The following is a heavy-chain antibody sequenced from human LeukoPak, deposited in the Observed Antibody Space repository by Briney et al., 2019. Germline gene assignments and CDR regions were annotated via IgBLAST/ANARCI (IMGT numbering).Heavy chain of an antibody. CDR1: GFTFSSYA. CDR3: AKKVVVGATSPYSDFQD. J-gene: IGHJ1*01. D-gene: IGHD1-26*01. CDR2: ISGSGVTT. Sequence: GGSLRLSCVASGFTFSSYAMSWVRQAPGEGLEWVSAISGSGVTTHYAGSVKGRFSISRDNSKNTLYLQMNSLRAEDTALYYCAKKVVVGATSPYSDFQDWGQGTLVTVSS. V-gene: IGHV3-23*01.